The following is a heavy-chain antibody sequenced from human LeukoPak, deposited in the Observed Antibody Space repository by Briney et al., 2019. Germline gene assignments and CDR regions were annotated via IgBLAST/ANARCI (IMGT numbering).Heavy chain of an antibody. CDR1: GFTFSNYG. CDR3: AKDLQHLVRTLSFDY. D-gene: IGHD6-13*01. CDR2: ISYDGSIE. Sequence: PGGSLRLSCAASGFTFSNYGMHGVRQSPGKGLEGVAVISYDGSIEYYADSVKGRFTISRDDSRNTLYLQMNSLRPEDTALYYCAKDLQHLVRTLSFDYWGQGTLVTVSS. J-gene: IGHJ4*02. V-gene: IGHV3-30*18.